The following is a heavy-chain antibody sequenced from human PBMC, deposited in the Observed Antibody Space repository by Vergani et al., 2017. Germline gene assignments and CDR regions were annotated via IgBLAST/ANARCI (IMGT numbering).Heavy chain of an antibody. Sequence: QVQLVQSGAEVKKPGASVKVSCKASGYTFTSYYMHWVRQAPGQGLEWMGIINPSGGYTSYAQKFQGRVTMTRDTSTSTVYMELSSMRSEDTAVYYCARAFSSTSPFDYWGQGTLVTVSS. D-gene: IGHD2-2*01. CDR2: INPSGGYT. V-gene: IGHV1-46*03. J-gene: IGHJ4*02. CDR1: GYTFTSYY. CDR3: ARAFSSTSPFDY.